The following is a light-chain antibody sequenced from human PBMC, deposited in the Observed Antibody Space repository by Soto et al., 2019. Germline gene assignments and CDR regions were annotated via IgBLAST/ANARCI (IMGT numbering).Light chain of an antibody. CDR1: QGIASY. J-gene: IGKJ1*01. CDR3: QHYNSYSEA. V-gene: IGKV1-9*01. CDR2: AAS. Sequence: IQLTQSPSFLSASVGDRVTITCRASQGIASYLAWYQQKPGKAPKLLLYAASTLQSGVPSRFSGSGSGAEFTLTISSLQPEDFATYYCQHYNSYSEAFGQGTKVDIK.